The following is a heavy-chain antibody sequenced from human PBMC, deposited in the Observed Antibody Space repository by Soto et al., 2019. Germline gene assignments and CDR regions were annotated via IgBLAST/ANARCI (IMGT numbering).Heavy chain of an antibody. CDR3: ARSVTMLEASPLDY. J-gene: IGHJ4*02. D-gene: IGHD3-22*01. Sequence: QVQLVQSGAEVKKPGSSVKVSCKASRGTFSSYAISWVRQAPGQGLEWMGGIIPIVGTANYAQKCQGRGTITADKSTSTDYMELSSLRSEDTAVYDCARSVTMLEASPLDYWGQGTLVTVSS. CDR1: RGTFSSYA. V-gene: IGHV1-69*06. CDR2: IIPIVGTA.